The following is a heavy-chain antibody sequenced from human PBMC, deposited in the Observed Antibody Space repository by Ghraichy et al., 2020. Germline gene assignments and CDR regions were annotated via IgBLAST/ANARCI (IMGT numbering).Heavy chain of an antibody. CDR1: GAPFSSYA. Sequence: SVKVSCKACGAPFSSYAMSWVRLGPGQGLEWMGGIIPIFGTANYAQKFQGRVTITADESTSTAYMELSSLRSEDTAVYYCARAKGSGGGFDYWGQGIL. CDR2: IIPIFGTA. D-gene: IGHD2-15*01. CDR3: ARAKGSGGGFDY. J-gene: IGHJ4*02. V-gene: IGHV1-69*13.